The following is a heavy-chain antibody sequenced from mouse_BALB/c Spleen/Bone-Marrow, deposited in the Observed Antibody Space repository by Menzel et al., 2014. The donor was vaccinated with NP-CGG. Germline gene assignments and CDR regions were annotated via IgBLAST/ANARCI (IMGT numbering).Heavy chain of an antibody. CDR2: IWAGGST. Sequence: QVQLKHSGPGLVAPSQSLSITCTVSGFSLTSYGVHWVRQPPGKGLEWLGVIWAGGSTNYNSALMSRLSISKDNSKSXVFLKMNSLQTDDTAMYYCAREGLLLYRGFAYWGQGTLVTVSA. V-gene: IGHV2-9*02. CDR3: AREGLLLYRGFAY. CDR1: GFSLTSYG. J-gene: IGHJ3*01. D-gene: IGHD2-10*01.